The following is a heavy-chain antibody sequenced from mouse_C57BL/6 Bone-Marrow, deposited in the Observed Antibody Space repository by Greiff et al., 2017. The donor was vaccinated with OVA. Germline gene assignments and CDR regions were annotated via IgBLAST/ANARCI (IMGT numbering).Heavy chain of an antibody. Sequence: VQLQQPGAELVKPGASVKLSCKASGYTFTSYWMHWVKQRPGQGLEWIGMIHPNSGSTNYNEKFKSKATLTVDKSSSTAYMQLSSLTSEDSAVYYCARWDYGNYGTWYFDVWGGGTTVTVSS. CDR2: IHPNSGST. CDR3: ARWDYGNYGTWYFDV. V-gene: IGHV1-64*01. D-gene: IGHD2-1*01. CDR1: GYTFTSYW. J-gene: IGHJ1*01.